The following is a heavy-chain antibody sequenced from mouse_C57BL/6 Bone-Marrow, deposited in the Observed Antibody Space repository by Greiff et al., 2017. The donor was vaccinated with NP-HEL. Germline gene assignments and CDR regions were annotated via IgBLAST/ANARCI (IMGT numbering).Heavy chain of an antibody. J-gene: IGHJ2*01. V-gene: IGHV5-6*01. CDR1: GFTFSSYG. Sequence: VQLKESGGDLVKPGGSLKLSCAASGFTFSSYGMSWVRQTPDKRLEWVATISSGGSYTYYPDSVKGRFTISRDNAKSTLYLQMSSLKSEDTAMYYCAREILYWGQGTTLTVSS. CDR2: ISSGGSYT. CDR3: AREILY.